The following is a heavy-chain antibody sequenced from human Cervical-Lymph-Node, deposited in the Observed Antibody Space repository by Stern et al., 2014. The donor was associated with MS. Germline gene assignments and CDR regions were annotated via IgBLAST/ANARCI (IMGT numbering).Heavy chain of an antibody. CDR1: GDSISSYTHY. D-gene: IGHD2-8*02. V-gene: IGHV4-39*01. CDR3: AKHACTGAACPFDL. J-gene: IGHJ4*02. CDR2: VYYSGPS. Sequence: QVQLQESGPGLVKPSETLSLTCAVSGDSISSYTHYWAWIRQPPGKGLEWIGIVYYSGPSYYTPSLKSPVTISVDTSKNHFSRGLNSVTAADTAVYYCAKHACTGAACPFDLWGQGTLVTVSS.